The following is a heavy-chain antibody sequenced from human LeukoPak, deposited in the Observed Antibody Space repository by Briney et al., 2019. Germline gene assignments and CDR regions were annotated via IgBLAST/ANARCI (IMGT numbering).Heavy chain of an antibody. CDR1: GGSISSSSYY. Sequence: SETLSLTCTLSGGSISSSSYYWGRIRQPPGKGLEWIGSIYYSESTYYNPSLKSRVTISVDTSKNQFSLKLSSVTAADTAVYYCARGSVIVVVITKYYFDYWGQGTLVTVSS. J-gene: IGHJ4*02. CDR3: ARGSVIVVVITKYYFDY. CDR2: IYYSEST. D-gene: IGHD3-22*01. V-gene: IGHV4-39*07.